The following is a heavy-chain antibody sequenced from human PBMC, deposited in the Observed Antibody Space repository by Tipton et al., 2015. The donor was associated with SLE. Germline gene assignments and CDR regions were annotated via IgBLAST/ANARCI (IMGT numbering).Heavy chain of an antibody. CDR3: ARDRINYYDSSGYYYDAFDI. CDR1: GFTFSSYG. D-gene: IGHD3-22*01. Sequence: SGFTFSSYGMHWVRQAPGKGLEWVAFIRYDGSNKYYADSVKGRFTISRDNSKNTLYLQMNSLRAEDTAVYYCARDRINYYDSSGYYYDAFDIWGQGTMVTVSS. J-gene: IGHJ3*02. V-gene: IGHV3-30*02. CDR2: IRYDGSNK.